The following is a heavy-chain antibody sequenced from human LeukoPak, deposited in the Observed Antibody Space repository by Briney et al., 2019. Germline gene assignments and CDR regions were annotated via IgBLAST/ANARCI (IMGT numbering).Heavy chain of an antibody. D-gene: IGHD2-15*01. Sequence: PRGSLRLSCAASGFTFSRYWMSWVRQAPGKGLEWVANIKEDGSEKYYVDSVKGRLTISRDNAKNSLSLQIKSLRAEDTAVYYCARQKAVVVVAATPDEDYGDYVDYYYYMDVWGKGTTVTVSS. CDR2: IKEDGSEK. CDR3: ARQKAVVVVAATPDEDYGDYVDYYYYMDV. CDR1: GFTFSRYW. V-gene: IGHV3-7*01. J-gene: IGHJ6*03.